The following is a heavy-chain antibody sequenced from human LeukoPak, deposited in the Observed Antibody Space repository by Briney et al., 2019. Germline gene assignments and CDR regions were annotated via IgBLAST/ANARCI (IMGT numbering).Heavy chain of an antibody. D-gene: IGHD6-13*01. J-gene: IGHJ4*02. CDR3: ARDLAADLDY. CDR1: GYTFTDYY. CDR2: INPNSGGT. Sequence: ASVKVSCRASGYTFTDYYMHWVRQAPGQGLEWMGWINPNSGGTNYAQKFQGRVTMTRDTSISTAYMELSTLRSDDTAIYYCARDLAADLDYWGQGTLVTVSS. V-gene: IGHV1-2*02.